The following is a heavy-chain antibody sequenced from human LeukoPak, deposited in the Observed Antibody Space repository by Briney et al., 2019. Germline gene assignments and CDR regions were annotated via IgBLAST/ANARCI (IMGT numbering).Heavy chain of an antibody. J-gene: IGHJ3*02. CDR2: ISWDSGSI. CDR1: AFTFDDYA. V-gene: IGHV3-9*03. CDR3: AKALSSSYYDSSGSYSAFDT. Sequence: GGSLRLSCAASAFTFDDYAMHWVRQAPGKGLEWVSGISWDSGSIAYADSVKGRFTISRDNAKNSLYLQMSSLRPEDMALYYCAKALSSSYYDSSGSYSAFDTWGQGTMVTVSS. D-gene: IGHD3-22*01.